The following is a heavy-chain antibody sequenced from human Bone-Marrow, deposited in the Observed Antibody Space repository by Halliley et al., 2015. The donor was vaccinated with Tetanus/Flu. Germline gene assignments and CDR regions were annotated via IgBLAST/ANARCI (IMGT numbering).Heavy chain of an antibody. J-gene: IGHJ4*02. CDR2: IKIKTEGETT. D-gene: IGHD3-16*01. CDR3: TAGSVWDY. V-gene: IGHV3-15*07. Sequence: VGGVGRIKIKTEGETTDYAAPVKGRFIVSRDDSKNMLYLQMNSLKPEDTAMYYCTAGSVWDYWGQGTLVTVSS.